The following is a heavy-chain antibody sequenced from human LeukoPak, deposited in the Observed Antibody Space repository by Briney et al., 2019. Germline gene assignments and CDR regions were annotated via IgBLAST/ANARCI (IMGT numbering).Heavy chain of an antibody. CDR1: GFTFSSDS. CDR3: ARGWLGGSRYFDS. CDR2: ISSSSSNI. D-gene: IGHD1-26*01. Sequence: GGSLRLSCAASGFTFSSDSMNWVRQAPRKGLEWVSYISSSSSNIQYADSVKGRFTISRDNAKNSLYLQMNSLRAEDTAVYYCARGWLGGSRYFDSWGQGTLVTVSS. V-gene: IGHV3-48*01. J-gene: IGHJ4*02.